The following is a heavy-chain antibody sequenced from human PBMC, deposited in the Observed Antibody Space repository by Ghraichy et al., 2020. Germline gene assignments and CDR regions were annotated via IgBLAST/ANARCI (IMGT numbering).Heavy chain of an antibody. J-gene: IGHJ3*02. Sequence: GGSLRLSCSASGFTFSSYAMHWVRQAPGKGLEYVSAISSNGGSTYYADSVKGRFTISRDNSKNTLYLQMSSLRAEDTAVYYCVKNYPQLYSYSYAFDIWGQGTMVTVSS. V-gene: IGHV3-64D*06. CDR2: ISSNGGST. CDR3: VKNYPQLYSYSYAFDI. D-gene: IGHD1-26*01. CDR1: GFTFSSYA.